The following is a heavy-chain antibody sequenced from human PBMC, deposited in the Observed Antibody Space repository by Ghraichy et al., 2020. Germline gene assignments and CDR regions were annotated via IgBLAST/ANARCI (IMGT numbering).Heavy chain of an antibody. CDR3: TKNLAAAGTGLYYGMDV. V-gene: IGHV3-30*02. Sequence: GGSLRLSCAASGFTFSSYGMHWVRQAPGKGLEWVAFIRYDGSNKNYADSVKGRFTISRDNSKNTLFLQMNSLRAEDTAVFYCTKNLAAAGTGLYYGMDVWGQGTTVTVSS. CDR2: IRYDGSNK. D-gene: IGHD6-13*01. CDR1: GFTFSSYG. J-gene: IGHJ6*02.